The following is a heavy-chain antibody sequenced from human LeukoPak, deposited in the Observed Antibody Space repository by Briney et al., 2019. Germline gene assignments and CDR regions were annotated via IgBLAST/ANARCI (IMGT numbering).Heavy chain of an antibody. CDR1: GGSISSSSYY. Sequence: SETLSLTCTVSGGSISSSSYYWGWLRQPPGKGLEWIGSIYYSGSTYYNPSLKSRVTISVDTSKNQFSLKLSSVTAADTAVYYCARHDYYYYGMDVWGQGTTVTVSS. CDR2: IYYSGST. CDR3: ARHDYYYYGMDV. J-gene: IGHJ6*02. V-gene: IGHV4-39*01.